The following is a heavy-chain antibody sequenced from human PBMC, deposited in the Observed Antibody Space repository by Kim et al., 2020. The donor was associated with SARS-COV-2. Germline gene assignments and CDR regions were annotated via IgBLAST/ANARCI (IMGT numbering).Heavy chain of an antibody. CDR2: ISYDGSNK. D-gene: IGHD1-7*01. V-gene: IGHV3-30-3*01. Sequence: GGSLRLSCAASGFTFSSYAMHWVRQAPGKGLEWVAVISYDGSNKYYADSVKGRFTISRDNSKNTLYLQMNSLRAEDTAVYYCASPQGYNWNYEGYFDYWGQGTLVTVSS. CDR1: GFTFSSYA. J-gene: IGHJ4*02. CDR3: ASPQGYNWNYEGYFDY.